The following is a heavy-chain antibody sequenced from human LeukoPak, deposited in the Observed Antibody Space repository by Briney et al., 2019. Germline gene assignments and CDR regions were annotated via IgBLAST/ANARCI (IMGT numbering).Heavy chain of an antibody. CDR1: GGTFSSYA. J-gene: IGHJ6*03. Sequence: ASVKVSCKASGGTFSSYAISWVRQAPGQGLEWMGGIIPIFGTANYAQKFQGRVTITTDESTSTAYMELSSLRSEDTAVYYCASGIAARLRGTQRRRAENYYYMDVWGKGTMVTVSS. CDR3: ASGIAARLRGTQRRRAENYYYMDV. D-gene: IGHD6-6*01. V-gene: IGHV1-69*05. CDR2: IIPIFGTA.